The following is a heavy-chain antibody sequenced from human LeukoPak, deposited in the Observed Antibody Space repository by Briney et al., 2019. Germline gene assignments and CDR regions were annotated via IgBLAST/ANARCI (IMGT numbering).Heavy chain of an antibody. CDR3: AKGRVVAGTKSLTYNWFDP. Sequence: ASVKVSCKASGYTFTGYYIHWVRQAPGQGLEWMGWINPNSGGTKYAQKFQGRVTMTRDTSLSTAYMGLSRLRSDDTAVYYCAKGRVVAGTKSLTYNWFDPWGQGTLVTVSS. J-gene: IGHJ5*02. D-gene: IGHD6-19*01. V-gene: IGHV1-2*02. CDR2: INPNSGGT. CDR1: GYTFTGYY.